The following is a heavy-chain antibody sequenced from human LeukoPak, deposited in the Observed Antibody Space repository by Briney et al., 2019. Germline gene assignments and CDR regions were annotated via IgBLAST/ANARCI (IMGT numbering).Heavy chain of an antibody. Sequence: GGSLRLSCAASGFTFSGYSMNWVRQAPGKGLEWVSSISSSSSYIYYADSVKGRFTISRDNAKNSLYLQMNSLRAEDTAVYYCARAAPLLVAPQDYWGQGTLVTVSS. J-gene: IGHJ4*02. CDR1: GFTFSGYS. V-gene: IGHV3-21*04. D-gene: IGHD2-21*01. CDR2: ISSSSSYI. CDR3: ARAAPLLVAPQDY.